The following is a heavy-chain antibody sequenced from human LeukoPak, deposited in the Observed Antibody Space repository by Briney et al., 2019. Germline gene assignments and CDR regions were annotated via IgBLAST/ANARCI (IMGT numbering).Heavy chain of an antibody. V-gene: IGHV1-2*02. CDR3: ARTLDDGTLDY. CDR2: INPNSGGT. Sequence: GASVKVSCKASGYTFTGYYMHWVRQAPGQGLEWMGWINPNSGGTNYAQKFQGRVTMATDTSTSTAYMELRSLRSDDTAVYYCARTLDDGTLDYWGQGTLVTVSS. J-gene: IGHJ4*02. D-gene: IGHD1-26*01. CDR1: GYTFTGYY.